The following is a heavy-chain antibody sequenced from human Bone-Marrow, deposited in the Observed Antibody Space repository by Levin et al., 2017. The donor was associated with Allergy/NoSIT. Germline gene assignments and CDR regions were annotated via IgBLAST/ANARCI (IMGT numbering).Heavy chain of an antibody. CDR3: ARPSGTHNDFEF. D-gene: IGHD6-19*01. CDR2: IYPPDSDA. CDR1: GYDFINYW. J-gene: IGHJ4*02. Sequence: GESLKISCQTAGYDFINYWIAWVRQVPGKGLEWVGIIYPPDSDARYSPAFQGQVTISVDRSITTAYLQWNLLTAPDTALYYCARPSGTHNDFEFWGRGTLVAVSS. V-gene: IGHV5-51*01.